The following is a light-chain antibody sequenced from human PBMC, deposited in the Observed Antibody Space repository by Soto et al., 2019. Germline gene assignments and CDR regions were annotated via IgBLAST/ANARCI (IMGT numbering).Light chain of an antibody. V-gene: IGKV1-39*01. J-gene: IGKJ1*01. CDR2: AAT. CDR3: QQGYTTPWT. CDR1: QGISSF. Sequence: DIHMTQSPSSLSASVGDRATITCRASQGISSFLNWYQQKAGKAPQLLIYAATTLQYGVPSRFRGSGSGTEFTLTISSLQPEDFATYFCQQGYTTPWTFGQGTKVDI.